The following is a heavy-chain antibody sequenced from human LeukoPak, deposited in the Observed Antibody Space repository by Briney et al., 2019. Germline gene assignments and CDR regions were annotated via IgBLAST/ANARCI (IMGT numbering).Heavy chain of an antibody. V-gene: IGHV3-74*01. CDR3: ARDGRGSSWYNDAFDI. CDR2: INSDGSST. D-gene: IGHD6-13*01. Sequence: PGGSLRLSCAASGFTFSSYAMSWVRQAPGKGLVWVSRINSDGSSTSYADSVKGRFTISRDNAKNTLYLQMNSLRAEDTAVYYCARDGRGSSWYNDAFDIWGQGTMVTVSS. J-gene: IGHJ3*02. CDR1: GFTFSSYA.